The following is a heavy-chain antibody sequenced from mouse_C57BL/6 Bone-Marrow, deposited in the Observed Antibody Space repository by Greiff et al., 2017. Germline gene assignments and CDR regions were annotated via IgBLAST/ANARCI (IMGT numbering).Heavy chain of an antibody. CDR3: ARSDDYEGGLFAY. J-gene: IGHJ3*01. V-gene: IGHV1-81*01. Sequence: QVQLQQSGAELARPGASVKLSCKASGYTFTSYGISWVKQRTGQGLEWIGEIYPRSGNTYYNEKFKGKATLTADKSSSTAYMELRSLTSEDSAVYFCARSDDYEGGLFAYWGQGTLVTVSA. CDR2: IYPRSGNT. CDR1: GYTFTSYG. D-gene: IGHD2-4*01.